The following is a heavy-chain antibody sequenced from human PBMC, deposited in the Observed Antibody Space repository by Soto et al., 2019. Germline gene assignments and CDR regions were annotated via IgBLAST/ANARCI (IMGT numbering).Heavy chain of an antibody. V-gene: IGHV1-58*01. D-gene: IGHD5-18*01. J-gene: IGHJ6*02. CDR1: GFTFTSSA. Sequence: ASVKVSCKASGFTFTSSAVQWVRQARGQRLEWIGWIVVGSGNTNYAQKFQERVTITRDMSTSTAYMELSSLRSEDTAVYYSAADPGYSYGSHPYYYYGMDVWGQGTTVTVSS. CDR3: AADPGYSYGSHPYYYYGMDV. CDR2: IVVGSGNT.